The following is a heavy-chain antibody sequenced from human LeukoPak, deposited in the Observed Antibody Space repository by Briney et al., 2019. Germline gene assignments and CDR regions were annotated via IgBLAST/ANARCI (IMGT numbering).Heavy chain of an antibody. D-gene: IGHD3-3*01. CDR3: ARGDITPGFLEWLLSPFDY. V-gene: IGHV4-34*01. CDR1: GGSFSGYY. CDR2: INHSGST. J-gene: IGHJ4*02. Sequence: PSETLSLTCAVYGGSFSGYYWSWIRQPPGKGLEWIGEINHSGSTNYNPSLKSRVTISVDTSKNQFSLKLSSVTAADTAVYYCARGDITPGFLEWLLSPFDYWGQGTLVTVSS.